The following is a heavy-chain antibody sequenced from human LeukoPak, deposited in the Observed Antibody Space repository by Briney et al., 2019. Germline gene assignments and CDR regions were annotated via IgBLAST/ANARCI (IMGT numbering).Heavy chain of an antibody. J-gene: IGHJ4*02. CDR2: IIPILGIA. V-gene: IGHV1-69*04. D-gene: IGHD3-10*01. CDR3: ARFMVRGVIKLDY. CDR1: GGTFSSYA. Sequence: GASVKVSCKASGGTFSSYAISWVRQAPGQGLEWMGRIIPILGIANYAQKFQGRVTITADKSTSTAYMELSSLRSDDTAVYYCARFMVRGVIKLDYWGQGTLVTVSS.